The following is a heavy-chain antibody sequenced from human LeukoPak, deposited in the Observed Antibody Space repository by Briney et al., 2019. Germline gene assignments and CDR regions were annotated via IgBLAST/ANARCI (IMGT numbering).Heavy chain of an antibody. CDR1: GGSFSGYY. CDR2: INHSGSA. Sequence: SETLSLTCAVYGGSFSGYYWSWIRQSPGKGLEWIGEINHSGSANYNPSLKNRVTISVDTSKNQFSLKLNSVTAADTAVYYCASCSSTSWYAGDWFDPWGQGTLVTVSS. V-gene: IGHV4-34*01. J-gene: IGHJ5*02. D-gene: IGHD2-2*01. CDR3: ASCSSTSWYAGDWFDP.